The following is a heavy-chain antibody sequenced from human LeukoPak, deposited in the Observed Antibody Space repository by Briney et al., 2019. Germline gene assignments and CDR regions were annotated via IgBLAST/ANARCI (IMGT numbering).Heavy chain of an antibody. D-gene: IGHD4-17*01. Sequence: PGGSLRLSCAASGFTFSSYGMHWVRQAPGKGLEWVAFIRYDGSNKYYADSVKGRFTISRDNSKNTLYLQMNSLRAEDTAAYYCAKDLLHGYGDYDDYWGQGTLVTVSS. CDR1: GFTFSSYG. CDR2: IRYDGSNK. V-gene: IGHV3-30*02. CDR3: AKDLLHGYGDYDDY. J-gene: IGHJ4*02.